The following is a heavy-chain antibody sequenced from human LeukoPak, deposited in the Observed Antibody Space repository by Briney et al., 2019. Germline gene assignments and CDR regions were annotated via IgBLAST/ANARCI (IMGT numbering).Heavy chain of an antibody. CDR2: ISAYNGNT. D-gene: IGHD1-26*01. CDR1: GYTFTSYG. J-gene: IGHJ4*02. Sequence: ASVQVSSKASGYTFTSYGISWVRQAPGQGLEWMGWISAYNGNTNYAQKLQGRVTMTTDTSTSTAYMELRSLRSDDTAVYYCARDSGSYYSGISLFDYWGQGTLVTVSS. V-gene: IGHV1-18*01. CDR3: ARDSGSYYSGISLFDY.